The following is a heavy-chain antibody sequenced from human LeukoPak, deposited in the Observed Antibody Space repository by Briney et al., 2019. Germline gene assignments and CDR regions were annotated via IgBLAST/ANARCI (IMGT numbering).Heavy chain of an antibody. J-gene: IGHJ6*02. V-gene: IGHV4-34*01. D-gene: IGHD2-15*01. Sequence: PGGSLRLSCAASGFTFSSYGMHWVRQPPGKGLEWIGEINHSGSTNYNPSLKSRVTISVDTSKNQFSLKLSSVTAADTAVYYCARGLGFCSGGNCYPSNGVDVWGQGTTVSVSS. CDR1: GFTFSSYG. CDR2: INHSGST. CDR3: ARGLGFCSGGNCYPSNGVDV.